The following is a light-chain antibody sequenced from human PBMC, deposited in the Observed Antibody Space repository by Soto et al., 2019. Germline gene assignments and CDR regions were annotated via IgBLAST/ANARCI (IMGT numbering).Light chain of an antibody. CDR3: QQRSYGLT. V-gene: IGKV3-11*01. J-gene: IGKJ3*01. Sequence: EIVLTQSPATLSLSPGQRATLSCRASQCVHNYLAWSQQKPGQAPRLLIYDASNRATGIPARFSGSGSGTDFTLTISSLEPEDFAVYYCQQRSYGLTFGPGTKVDFK. CDR1: QCVHNY. CDR2: DAS.